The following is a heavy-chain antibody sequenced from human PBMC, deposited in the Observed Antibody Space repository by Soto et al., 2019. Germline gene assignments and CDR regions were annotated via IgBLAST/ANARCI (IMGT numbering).Heavy chain of an antibody. Sequence: QITLKESGPTLVKPTQTLTLTCTFSGLSLSISGVGVGWIRQPPGKALEWLALIYWDDDKRYSPSLKTRLTITKDTSKNQVVLTMTNIDPVDTATYYCAHSRHYYYYMDVWGKGTTVTVSS. CDR1: GLSLSISGVG. CDR2: IYWDDDK. CDR3: AHSRHYYYYMDV. J-gene: IGHJ6*03. V-gene: IGHV2-5*02.